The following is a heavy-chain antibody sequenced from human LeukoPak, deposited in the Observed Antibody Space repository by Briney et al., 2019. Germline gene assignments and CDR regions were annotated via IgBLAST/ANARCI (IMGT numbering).Heavy chain of an antibody. CDR3: AGEEVGATEFDY. CDR2: ISYDGSNK. CDR1: GFTFSSYA. J-gene: IGHJ4*02. V-gene: IGHV3-30-3*01. Sequence: GGSLRLSCAASGFTFSSYAMHWVRQAPGKGLEWVAVISYDGSNKYYADSVKGRFTISRDNSKNTLYLQMNSLRAEDTAVYYCAGEEVGATEFDYWGQGTLVTVSS. D-gene: IGHD1-26*01.